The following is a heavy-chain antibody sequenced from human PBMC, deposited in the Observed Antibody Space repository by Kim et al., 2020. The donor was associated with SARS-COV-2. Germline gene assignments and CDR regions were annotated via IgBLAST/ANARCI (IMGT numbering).Heavy chain of an antibody. Sequence: GGSLRLSCAASGFTFSSYAMSWVRQAPGKGLEWVSVIYSGGSSTYYADSVKGRFTISRDNSKNTLYLQMNSLRAEDTAVYYCAKSRGWLQLTPYYYYGMDVWGQGTTVTVSS. CDR2: IYSGGSST. D-gene: IGHD5-12*01. CDR3: AKSRGWLQLTPYYYYGMDV. J-gene: IGHJ6*02. V-gene: IGHV3-23*03. CDR1: GFTFSSYA.